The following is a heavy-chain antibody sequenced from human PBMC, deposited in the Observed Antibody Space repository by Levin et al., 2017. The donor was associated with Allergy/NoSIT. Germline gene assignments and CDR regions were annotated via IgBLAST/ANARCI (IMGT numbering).Heavy chain of an antibody. D-gene: IGHD3-3*01. Sequence: GGSLRLSCAASGFTFSNAWMSWVRQAPGKGLEWVGRIKSKTDGGTTDYAAPVKGRFTISRDDSKNTLYLQMNSLKTEDTAVYYCTTEIPNDFWSGYQNYFDYWGQGTLVTVSS. CDR1: GFTFSNAW. CDR3: TTEIPNDFWSGYQNYFDY. J-gene: IGHJ4*02. CDR2: IKSKTDGGTT. V-gene: IGHV3-15*01.